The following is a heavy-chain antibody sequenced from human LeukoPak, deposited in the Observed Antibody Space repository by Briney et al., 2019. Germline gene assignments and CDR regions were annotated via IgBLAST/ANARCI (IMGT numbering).Heavy chain of an antibody. CDR2: INPNSGGT. D-gene: IGHD2-15*01. V-gene: IGHV1-2*02. Sequence: ASVKVSCKASGYTFTGYYMHWVRQAPGQGLEWMGWINPNSGGTNYAQKFQGRVTMTRDTSISTAYMELSRLRSDDTAVYYCASPPLYCSGGSCYWAYWGQGTLVTVSS. CDR3: ASPPLYCSGGSCYWAY. J-gene: IGHJ4*02. CDR1: GYTFTGYY.